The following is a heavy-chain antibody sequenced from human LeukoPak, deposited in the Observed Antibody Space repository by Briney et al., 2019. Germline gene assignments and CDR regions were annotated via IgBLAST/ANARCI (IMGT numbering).Heavy chain of an antibody. V-gene: IGHV3-30*18. Sequence: GSLRLSCAASGFTFSSYGMHWVRQAPGKGLEWVAVISYDGSNKYYADSVKGRFTISRDNSKNTLYLQMNSLRAEDTAVYYCAKDHSGSYLYYYYYYGMDVWGQGTTVTVSS. J-gene: IGHJ6*02. CDR1: GFTFSSYG. CDR3: AKDHSGSYLYYYYYYGMDV. CDR2: ISYDGSNK. D-gene: IGHD1-26*01.